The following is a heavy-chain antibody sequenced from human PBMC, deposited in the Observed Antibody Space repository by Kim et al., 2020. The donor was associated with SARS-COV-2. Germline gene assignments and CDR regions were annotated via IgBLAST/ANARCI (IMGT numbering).Heavy chain of an antibody. CDR1: GDSISSDY. CDR2: IYYSGST. D-gene: IGHD6-19*01. V-gene: IGHV4-59*08. Sequence: SETLSLTCIVSGDSISSDYWSWIRQPPGKGLEWIGHIYYSGSTSYNSSLKSRVTISIYTSKNQFSLKLISVTAADTAVYYCARRTLSYSSGWEYWYFDLWGRGTLVTVSS. J-gene: IGHJ2*01. CDR3: ARRTLSYSSGWEYWYFDL.